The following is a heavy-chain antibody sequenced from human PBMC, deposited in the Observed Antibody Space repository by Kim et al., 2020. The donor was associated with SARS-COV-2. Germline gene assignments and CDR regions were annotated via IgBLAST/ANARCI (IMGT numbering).Heavy chain of an antibody. J-gene: IGHJ6*02. D-gene: IGHD6-13*01. CDR1: GYSITSGYY. CDR2: IYHSGYT. CDR3: ARASTGVVTAGTYLYYGMDV. V-gene: IGHV4-38-2*02. Sequence: SETLSLTCNVSGYSITSGYYWGWIRQPPGKGLEWIGSIYHSGYTYYNPPLKSRVTISLDTSKNHFSLNLNSVTAADTAIYYCARASTGVVTAGTYLYYGMDVWGQGATVTVSS.